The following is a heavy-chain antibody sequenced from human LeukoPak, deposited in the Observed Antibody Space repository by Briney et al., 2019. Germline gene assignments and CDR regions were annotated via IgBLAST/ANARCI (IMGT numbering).Heavy chain of an antibody. Sequence: PGGSLRLSCAASGFTFSNYAMSWVRQAPGKGLEWVSSLTGNGDITYYTDSVKGRFTISRDNSKNTLYLEMNNLRAEDTALYYCAKRGNTISFFDPWGQGTLVTVSS. V-gene: IGHV3-23*01. CDR2: LTGNGDIT. D-gene: IGHD5-24*01. CDR1: GFTFSNYA. CDR3: AKRGNTISFFDP. J-gene: IGHJ5*02.